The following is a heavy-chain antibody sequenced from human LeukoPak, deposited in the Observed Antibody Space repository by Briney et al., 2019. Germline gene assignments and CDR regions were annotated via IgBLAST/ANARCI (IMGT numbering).Heavy chain of an antibody. CDR3: ARDFGSSFDY. J-gene: IGHJ4*02. CDR2: ISSSSSYI. Sequence: GGSLRLSCAASGFIFSTYSMTWVRQAPGKGLEWVSSISSSSSYIYYADSVKGRFTISRDNAKNSLYLQMNSLRAEDTAVYYCARDFGSSFDYWGQGTLVTVSS. V-gene: IGHV3-21*01. D-gene: IGHD1-26*01. CDR1: GFIFSTYS.